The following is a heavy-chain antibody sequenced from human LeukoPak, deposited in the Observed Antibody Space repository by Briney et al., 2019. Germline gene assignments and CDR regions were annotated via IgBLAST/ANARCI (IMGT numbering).Heavy chain of an antibody. CDR3: ARRITGTTDYYYYGMDV. D-gene: IGHD1-7*01. Sequence: ASVEVSCKASGYTFTGYSIHWVRQAPGQGLEWMGRLISNSGGTNYAQKFQGRVAMTRDTSISTGYMELSRLTSDDTAVYYCARRITGTTDYYYYGMDVWGQGTTVTVSS. V-gene: IGHV1-2*06. CDR1: GYTFTGYS. J-gene: IGHJ6*02. CDR2: LISNSGGT.